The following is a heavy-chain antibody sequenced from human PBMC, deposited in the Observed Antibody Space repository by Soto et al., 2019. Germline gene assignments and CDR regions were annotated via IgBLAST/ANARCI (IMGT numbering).Heavy chain of an antibody. Sequence: PGGSLRLSCAASGFTFDDHAMHWVRQAPGKGLEWVSGISWNSGSIHYADSVKGRFTISRANANNFLYLQMDSLRPEDTAFYYCARDRGYRIFDYWGQGVLVTVSS. V-gene: IGHV3-9*01. D-gene: IGHD4-4*01. CDR1: GFTFDDHA. CDR2: ISWNSGSI. CDR3: ARDRGYRIFDY. J-gene: IGHJ4*02.